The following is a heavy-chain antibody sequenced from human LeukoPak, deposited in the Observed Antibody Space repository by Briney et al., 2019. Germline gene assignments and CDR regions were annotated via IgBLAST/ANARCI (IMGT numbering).Heavy chain of an antibody. D-gene: IGHD2-2*01. CDR2: ISSSSSYI. J-gene: IGHJ3*02. CDR1: GFTFSSYS. Sequence: PGGSLGLSCAASGFTFSSYSMNWVRQAPGKGLEWVSSISSSSSYIYYADSVKGRFTISRDNAKNSLYLQMNSLRAEDTAVYYCAKYKDIVVVPAAPDAFDIWGQGTMVTVSS. V-gene: IGHV3-21*01. CDR3: AKYKDIVVVPAAPDAFDI.